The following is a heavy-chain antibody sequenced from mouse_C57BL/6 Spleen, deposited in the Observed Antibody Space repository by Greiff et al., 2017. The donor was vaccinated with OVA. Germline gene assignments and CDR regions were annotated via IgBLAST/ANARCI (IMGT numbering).Heavy chain of an antibody. V-gene: IGHV5-17*01. J-gene: IGHJ3*01. CDR3: ARKDYYGSSPFAY. D-gene: IGHD1-1*01. CDR1: GFTFSDYG. CDR2: ISPGSSTI. Sequence: EVNVVESGGGLVKPGGSLKLSCAASGFTFSDYGMHWVRQAPEKGLEWVAYISPGSSTIYYAETVKGRFTISRDTAKTTLFLQMTSLRSEDTAMYYCARKDYYGSSPFAYWGQGTLVTVSA.